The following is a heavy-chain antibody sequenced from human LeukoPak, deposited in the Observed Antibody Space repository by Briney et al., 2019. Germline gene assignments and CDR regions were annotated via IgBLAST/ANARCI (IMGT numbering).Heavy chain of an antibody. Sequence: GGSLRLSCAASGFTFSSYGMHWVRQAPGKGLEWVAVIWYDGNNKYYADPVKGRFTISRDNSKNTLYLQMNSLRAEDTAVYYCARSTSSEYDIYHFDYWGQGTLVTVSS. D-gene: IGHD3-9*01. V-gene: IGHV3-33*01. CDR2: IWYDGNNK. CDR1: GFTFSSYG. J-gene: IGHJ4*02. CDR3: ARSTSSEYDIYHFDY.